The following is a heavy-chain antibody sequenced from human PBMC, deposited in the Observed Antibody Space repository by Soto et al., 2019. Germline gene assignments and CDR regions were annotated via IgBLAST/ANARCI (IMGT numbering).Heavy chain of an antibody. D-gene: IGHD3-10*01. J-gene: IGHJ6*02. Sequence: ASVKVSCKASGYTFTGYYMHWVRQAPGQGLEWMGWINPNSGGTNYAQKFQGRVTMTRDTSISTAYMELSRLRSDDTAVYYCARVYRFGEFRYGMDVWGQGTTVTVSS. V-gene: IGHV1-2*02. CDR2: INPNSGGT. CDR1: GYTFTGYY. CDR3: ARVYRFGEFRYGMDV.